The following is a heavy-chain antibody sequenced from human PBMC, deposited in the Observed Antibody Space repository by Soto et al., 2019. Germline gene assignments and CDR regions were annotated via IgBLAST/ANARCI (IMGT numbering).Heavy chain of an antibody. D-gene: IGHD3-10*01. CDR2: VNNGGGGT. J-gene: IGHJ4*02. CDR3: AKERLGRGIDY. CDR1: GSTFSNYA. Sequence: EVLLLDSGGGLVQPGGSLRLSCAASGSTFSNYAMTWVRQAPGKGPEWISTVNNGGGGTYYADSVKGRFTISRDNSKNTLYLQVSSLRAEDTAVYYCAKERLGRGIDYWGQGILVTVSS. V-gene: IGHV3-23*01.